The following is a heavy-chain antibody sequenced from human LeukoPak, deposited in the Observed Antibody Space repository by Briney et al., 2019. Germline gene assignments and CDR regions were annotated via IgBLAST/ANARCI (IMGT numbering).Heavy chain of an antibody. CDR3: ARRRNARWIRSGYFDY. D-gene: IGHD2-8*01. Sequence: AASLKISCTGAGYSFTSSWIGWVRQMPGKGLGWMGIIDAGDSDTRYSPSFQGQVTISADKSITTASLQWSSLKASDTAMYDCARRRNARWIRSGYFDYWGQGTLVTVSS. CDR2: IDAGDSDT. CDR1: GYSFTSSW. V-gene: IGHV5-51*01. J-gene: IGHJ4*02.